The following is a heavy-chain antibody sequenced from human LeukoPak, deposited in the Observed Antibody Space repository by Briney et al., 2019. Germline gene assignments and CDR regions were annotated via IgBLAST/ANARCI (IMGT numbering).Heavy chain of an antibody. CDR1: GYTFTGYY. CDR2: INPNSGGT. V-gene: IGHV1-2*02. CDR3: ARDSVGIAARANDAFDI. J-gene: IGHJ3*02. Sequence: GASVKVSCKASGYTFTGYYMHWVRQAPGQGLEWMGWINPNSGGTNYAQKFQGRVTMTRDTSISTAYMELSRLRSDDTAVYYCARDSVGIAARANDAFDIWAQGTMVTVSS. D-gene: IGHD6-6*01.